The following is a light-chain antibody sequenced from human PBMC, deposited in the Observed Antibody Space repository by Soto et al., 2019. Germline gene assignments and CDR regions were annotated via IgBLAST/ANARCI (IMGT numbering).Light chain of an antibody. CDR3: AAWDDSLSGWF. Sequence: QSVLTQPPSASGTPGQTVTISCSGSGSNIGYNYVYWYQQLPGTAPKLLIYRNDQRPSGVPDRFSGSKSGASASLAISGLRSEDEADYYCAAWDDSLSGWFFGGGTKVTVL. V-gene: IGLV1-47*01. CDR2: RND. CDR1: GSNIGYNY. J-gene: IGLJ2*01.